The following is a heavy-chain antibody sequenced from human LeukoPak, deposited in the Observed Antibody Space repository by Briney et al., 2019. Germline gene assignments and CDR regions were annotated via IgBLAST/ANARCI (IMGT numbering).Heavy chain of an antibody. Sequence: GGSLRLSCAASGFTFSSYEMNWVRQAPGKGLEWVSYISSSGSTIYYADSVKGRFTISRDNSKNTLYLQMNSLRAEDTAVYYCAKVRWDHRELLLALDYWGQGTLVTVSS. D-gene: IGHD1-26*01. CDR3: AKVRWDHRELLLALDY. J-gene: IGHJ4*02. CDR1: GFTFSSYE. CDR2: ISSSGSTI. V-gene: IGHV3-48*03.